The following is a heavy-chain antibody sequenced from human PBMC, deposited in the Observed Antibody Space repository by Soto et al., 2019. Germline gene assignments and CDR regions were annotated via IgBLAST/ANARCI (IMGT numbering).Heavy chain of an antibody. V-gene: IGHV4-31*03. CDR2: IYYSGRT. D-gene: IGHD6-13*01. CDR1: GGSISSGGYF. Sequence: SETLSLTCTVSGGSISSGGYFWSWVRQHPGKGLEWIGNIYYSGRTYYNPSLKSRVTISVDTSKNQFSLKLSSVTAADTAVYYCARFAKEENPKVGSWYYFDYWGQGTRVTVS. J-gene: IGHJ4*02. CDR3: ARFAKEENPKVGSWYYFDY.